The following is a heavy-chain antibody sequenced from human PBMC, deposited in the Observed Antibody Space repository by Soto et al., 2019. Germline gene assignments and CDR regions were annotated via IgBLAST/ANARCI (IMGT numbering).Heavy chain of an antibody. CDR2: ISSNGGST. Sequence: GGSLRLSCSASGFTFSRYAMHWVRQAPGKGLEYVSAISSNGGSTYYADSVKGRFTISRDNSKNTLYLQMSSLRAEDTAVYYCVKDQGGYSGYVFDYWGQGTLVTVSS. V-gene: IGHV3-64D*06. D-gene: IGHD5-12*01. J-gene: IGHJ4*02. CDR3: VKDQGGYSGYVFDY. CDR1: GFTFSRYA.